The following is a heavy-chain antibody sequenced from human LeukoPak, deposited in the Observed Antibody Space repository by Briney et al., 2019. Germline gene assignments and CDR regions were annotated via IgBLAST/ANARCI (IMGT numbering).Heavy chain of an antibody. CDR1: GGSVSSGSYY. CDR3: ARDGREYYDYVWGSEN. Sequence: SETLSLTCTVSGGSVSSGSYYWSWIRQPPGKGLEWIGYIYYSGSTNYNPSLKSRVTISVDTSKNQFSLKLSSVTAADTAVYYCARDGREYYDYVWGSENWGQGTLVTVSS. V-gene: IGHV4-61*01. D-gene: IGHD3-16*01. J-gene: IGHJ4*02. CDR2: IYYSGST.